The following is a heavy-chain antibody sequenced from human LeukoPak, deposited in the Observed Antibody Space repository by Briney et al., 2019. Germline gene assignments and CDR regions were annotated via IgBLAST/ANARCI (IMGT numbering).Heavy chain of an antibody. CDR2: VNPNSGDT. CDR3: ARGDSSSSTYYYYYMDV. D-gene: IGHD6-6*01. Sequence: ASVKVSCKASGYTFTGYYLHWVRQAPGQGLEWMGCVNPNSGDTNYAQKFQGSVTMTRDTSISTVYMELSRLRSDDTAVYYCARGDSSSSTYYYYYMDVWGKGTTVTVSS. V-gene: IGHV1-2*02. CDR1: GYTFTGYY. J-gene: IGHJ6*03.